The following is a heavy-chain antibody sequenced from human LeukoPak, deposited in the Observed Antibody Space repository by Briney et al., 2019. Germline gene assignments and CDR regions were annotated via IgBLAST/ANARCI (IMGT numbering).Heavy chain of an antibody. V-gene: IGHV3-13*01. CDR2: IGTAGDT. CDR1: GFTFSSYD. Sequence: PGGSLRLSCAASGFTFSSYDMHWVRQATGKGLEWVSAIGTAGDTYYPGSVKGRFTISRENAKNSLYLQMNSLRAGDTAVYYCAREGTWFGELGLDTWGQGTLVTVSS. D-gene: IGHD3-10*01. J-gene: IGHJ5*02. CDR3: AREGTWFGELGLDT.